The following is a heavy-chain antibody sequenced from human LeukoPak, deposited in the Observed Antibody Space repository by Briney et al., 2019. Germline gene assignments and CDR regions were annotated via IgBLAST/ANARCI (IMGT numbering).Heavy chain of an antibody. D-gene: IGHD3-22*01. J-gene: IGHJ4*02. V-gene: IGHV3-30*18. Sequence: PGGSLRLSCAASGFTFSSYGMHWVRQAPGKGLEWVAVISYDGSNKYYADSVKGRFTISRDNSKNTLYLQMNSLRAEDTAVYYCAKESERRIPDYYDSSGYYHYFDYWGQGTLVTVSS. CDR1: GFTFSSYG. CDR3: AKESERRIPDYYDSSGYYHYFDY. CDR2: ISYDGSNK.